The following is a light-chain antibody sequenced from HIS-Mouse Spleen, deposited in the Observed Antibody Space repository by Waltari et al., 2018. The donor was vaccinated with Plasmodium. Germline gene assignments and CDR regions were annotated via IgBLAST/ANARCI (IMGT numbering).Light chain of an antibody. CDR1: RSAVGRYNL. CDR3: CSYAGSSTFVV. CDR2: EGS. V-gene: IGLV2-23*03. Sequence: QSALTQPASVSGSPGQSITISCTGTRSAVGRYNLVSRYQQHPGKAPKLIIYEGSKPPSGVSNRFSGSKSGNTASLTISGLQAEDEADYYCCSYAGSSTFVVFGGGTKLTVL. J-gene: IGLJ2*01.